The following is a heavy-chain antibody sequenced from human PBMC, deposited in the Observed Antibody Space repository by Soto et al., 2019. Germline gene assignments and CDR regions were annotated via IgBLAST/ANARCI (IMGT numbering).Heavy chain of an antibody. V-gene: IGHV3-30*18. CDR3: AKSASIYYYDSSGYYGGKDDAFDI. D-gene: IGHD3-22*01. Sequence: QVQLVESGGGVVQPGRSLRLSCAASGFTFSSYGMHWVRQAPGKGLEWVAVISYDGSNKYYADSVKGRFTISRDNSKNTLYLQMNSLRAEDTAVYYCAKSASIYYYDSSGYYGGKDDAFDIWGQGTMVTVSS. CDR2: ISYDGSNK. CDR1: GFTFSSYG. J-gene: IGHJ3*02.